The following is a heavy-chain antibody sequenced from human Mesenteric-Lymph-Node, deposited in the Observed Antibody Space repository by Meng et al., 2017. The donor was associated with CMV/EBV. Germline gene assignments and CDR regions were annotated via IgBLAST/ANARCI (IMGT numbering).Heavy chain of an antibody. Sequence: QERLHEGGLGLLQPSETLSLPCAVYGGSFSGYYWNCIRHPPGKGLEWIGEIHHSGSTNYNPSLKSRVTISVDTSKNQFSLKVTSVTAADTAVYYCVPGVGSGSSNWFDPWGQGTLVTVSS. V-gene: IGHV4-34*01. CDR1: GGSFSGYY. CDR3: VPGVGSGSSNWFDP. D-gene: IGHD3-10*01. J-gene: IGHJ5*02. CDR2: IHHSGST.